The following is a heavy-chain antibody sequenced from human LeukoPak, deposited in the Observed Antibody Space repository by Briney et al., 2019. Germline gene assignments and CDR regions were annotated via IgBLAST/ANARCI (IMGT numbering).Heavy chain of an antibody. CDR1: GGSISSYY. CDR3: ARQGDCGSGGICYSFDY. CDR2: IYYSGST. D-gene: IGHD2-15*01. J-gene: IGHJ4*02. V-gene: IGHV4-59*08. Sequence: SETLSLTCTVSGGSISSYYWSWIRQPPGKGLEWIGYIYYSGSTNYNPSLKSRVTISVDTSKIQFSLKLDSVTAADTAVYYCARQGDCGSGGICYSFDYWGQGTLVTVSS.